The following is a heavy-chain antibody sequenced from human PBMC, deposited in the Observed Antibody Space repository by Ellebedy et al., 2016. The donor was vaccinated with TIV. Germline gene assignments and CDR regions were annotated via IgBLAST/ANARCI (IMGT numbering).Heavy chain of an antibody. D-gene: IGHD6-13*01. CDR1: GYTFTAYY. CDR2: INPDSVTT. J-gene: IGHJ6*02. Sequence: ASVKVSCKASGYTFTAYYMHWVRQAPGQGLEGMGWINPDSVTTNFAQKFQGRVTMTRDTSVNTAYMELSRLESDDTAVYYCARVRRGSSGMDVWGQGTTVTVS. CDR3: ARVRRGSSGMDV. V-gene: IGHV1-2*02.